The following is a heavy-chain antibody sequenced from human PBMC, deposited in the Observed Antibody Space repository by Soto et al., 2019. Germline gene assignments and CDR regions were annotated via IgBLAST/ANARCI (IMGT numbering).Heavy chain of an antibody. Sequence: ASVKVSCKASGYTFTSYYMHWVRQAPGQGLEWMGINNPSGGSTSYAQKFQGRVTMTRDTSTSTVYMELSSLRSEDTAVYYCARESGAYCTNGVCYAGWVYYYYYGMDVWGQGTTVTVSS. CDR2: NNPSGGST. J-gene: IGHJ6*02. CDR1: GYTFTSYY. CDR3: ARESGAYCTNGVCYAGWVYYYYYGMDV. V-gene: IGHV1-46*01. D-gene: IGHD2-8*01.